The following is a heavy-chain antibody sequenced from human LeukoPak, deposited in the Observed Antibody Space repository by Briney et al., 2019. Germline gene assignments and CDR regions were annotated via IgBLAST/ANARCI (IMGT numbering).Heavy chain of an antibody. Sequence: PSETLSLTCTVSGGSINSSNYYWGWIRQPPGKGLEWIGSIYYSGSTYYNPSLKSRVSISVDTSKDQFSLKLSSVTAADTAVYYCARGLTITMIVVVTPRRNNWFDPWGQGTLVTVSS. CDR2: IYYSGST. CDR1: GGSINSSNYY. CDR3: ARGLTITMIVVVTPRRNNWFDP. V-gene: IGHV4-39*01. D-gene: IGHD3-22*01. J-gene: IGHJ5*02.